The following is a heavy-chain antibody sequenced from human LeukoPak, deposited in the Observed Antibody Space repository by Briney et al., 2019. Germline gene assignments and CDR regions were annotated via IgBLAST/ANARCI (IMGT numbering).Heavy chain of an antibody. CDR3: AHRNYYGSGNDHLIDP. CDR1: GFSLSTSGVG. CDR2: IYWNDDK. V-gene: IGHV2-5*01. D-gene: IGHD3-10*01. Sequence: SGPTLVNPTQTLTLTCTFSGFSLSTSGVGVGWIRQPPGKALEWLALIYWNDDKRYSPSLKSRLTITKDTSKNQVVLTMTNMGPVDTATYYCAHRNYYGSGNDHLIDPWGQRTLVTVSS. J-gene: IGHJ5*02.